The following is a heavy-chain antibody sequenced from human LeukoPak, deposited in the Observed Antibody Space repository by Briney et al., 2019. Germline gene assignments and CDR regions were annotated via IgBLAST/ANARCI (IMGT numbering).Heavy chain of an antibody. CDR3: ARDGGIAAAGLAFMDV. V-gene: IGHV3-21*01. Sequence: GGSLRLSCAVSGFTFSSYSMNWVRHAPGKGLEWVSSISSNSLHIFYADSVKGRFTISRDNAKNSLYLQMNSLRAEDTAVYYCARDGGIAAAGLAFMDVWGKGTTVTVSS. CDR2: ISSNSLHI. J-gene: IGHJ6*03. CDR1: GFTFSSYS. D-gene: IGHD6-13*01.